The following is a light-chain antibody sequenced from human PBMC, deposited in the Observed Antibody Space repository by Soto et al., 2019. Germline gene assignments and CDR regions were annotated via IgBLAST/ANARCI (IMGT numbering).Light chain of an antibody. CDR3: KQSNGPPYT. CDR1: ESIGTY. J-gene: IGKJ2*01. V-gene: IGKV1-39*01. CDR2: AVS. Sequence: DIQMAQSPSSLSASVGDRVTITCRASESIGTYLNWYQQKPGKAPKLLIYAVSSLQSGVPSRFSGSGSGTHLTLPISSPQPADFATYSCKQSNGPPYTFGQWTKLEIK.